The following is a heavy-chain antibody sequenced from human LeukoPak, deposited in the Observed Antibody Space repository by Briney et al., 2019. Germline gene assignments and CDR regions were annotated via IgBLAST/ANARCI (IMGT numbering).Heavy chain of an antibody. Sequence: GGSVKVSCKTSGFTFTGYYIHWRRQGPGQGLEWMGWINPKRGDTNYAPKFQGRVTMTRDPAIRTAYMDLSSLRSDDTAVYYCARDWGMVAGAAGDYWGQGTLVTVSS. J-gene: IGHJ4*02. CDR1: GFTFTGYY. D-gene: IGHD6-19*01. V-gene: IGHV1-2*02. CDR3: ARDWGMVAGAAGDY. CDR2: INPKRGDT.